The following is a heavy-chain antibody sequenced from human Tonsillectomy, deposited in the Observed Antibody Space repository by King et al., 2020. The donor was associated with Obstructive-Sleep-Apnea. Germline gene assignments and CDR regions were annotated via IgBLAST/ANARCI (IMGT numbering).Heavy chain of an antibody. CDR1: GFTFSSYA. D-gene: IGHD3-10*01. V-gene: IGHV3-30*04. J-gene: IGHJ5*02. CDR3: AKSVILWFGESTPNWFDP. CDR2: ISYDGSNK. Sequence: VQLVESGGGVVQPGRSLRLSCAASGFTFSSYAMHWVRQAPGKGLEWVAVISYDGSNKYYADSVKGRFTISRDNSKNTLYLQMNILRAEDTAVYYCAKSVILWFGESTPNWFDPWGQGTLVTVSS.